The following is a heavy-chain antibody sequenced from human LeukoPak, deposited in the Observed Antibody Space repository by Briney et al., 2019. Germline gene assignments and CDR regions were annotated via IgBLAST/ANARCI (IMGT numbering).Heavy chain of an antibody. CDR1: GGTFSSYA. V-gene: IGHV1-69*13. CDR2: IIPIFGIP. Sequence: ASVKVSCKASGGTFSSYAISWVRQAPGQGLEWMGGIIPIFGIPNYAQKFQGRVTITADESTSTAYMELSSLRSEDTAVYYCARDQRGCSSTSCYYYFDYWGQGTLVTVSS. J-gene: IGHJ4*02. D-gene: IGHD2-2*01. CDR3: ARDQRGCSSTSCYYYFDY.